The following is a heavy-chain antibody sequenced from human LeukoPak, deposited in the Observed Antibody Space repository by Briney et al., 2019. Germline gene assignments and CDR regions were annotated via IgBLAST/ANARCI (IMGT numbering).Heavy chain of an antibody. CDR3: ARDFKWAFDY. CDR1: GFXFTAYS. Sequence: PGGSLRLSCAASGFXFTAYSVNWVRQAPGKGLKWVAYIRSSAGTTHYADSVKGRFTIATDTAKNSLYLQMNSLRDEDTAVYYCARDFKWAFDYWGQGSLVTVSS. J-gene: IGHJ4*02. D-gene: IGHD1-26*01. CDR2: IRSSAGTT. V-gene: IGHV3-48*02.